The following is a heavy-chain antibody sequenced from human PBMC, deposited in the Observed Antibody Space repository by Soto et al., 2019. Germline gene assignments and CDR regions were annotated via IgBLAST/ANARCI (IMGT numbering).Heavy chain of an antibody. V-gene: IGHV4-4*02. J-gene: IGHJ4*02. CDR1: SGSISSPNW. D-gene: IGHD3-10*01. Sequence: SETLSLTCAVSSGSISSPNWWSWVRQPPGKGLEWIGEIYHSGSTRYNPSLQSRVTISVDTSKNQFSLRLTSVAAADTAVYYCARQALYGSVRIYDYWGQGSLVTVSS. CDR2: IYHSGST. CDR3: ARQALYGSVRIYDY.